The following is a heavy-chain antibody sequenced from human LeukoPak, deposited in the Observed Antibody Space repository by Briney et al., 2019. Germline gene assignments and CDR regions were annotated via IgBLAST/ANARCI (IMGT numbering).Heavy chain of an antibody. V-gene: IGHV4-34*01. D-gene: IGHD6-13*01. J-gene: IGHJ5*02. CDR3: ARRAAAAGRNWFDP. CDR1: GGSFSGYY. CDR2: INHSGST. Sequence: SETLSLTRAVYGGSFSGYYWSWIRQPPGKGLEWIGEINHSGSTNYNPSLKSRVTISVDTSKNQFSLKLSSVTAADTAVYYCARRAAAAGRNWFDPWGQGTLVTVSS.